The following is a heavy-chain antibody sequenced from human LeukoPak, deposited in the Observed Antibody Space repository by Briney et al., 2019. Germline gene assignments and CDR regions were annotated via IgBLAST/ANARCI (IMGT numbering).Heavy chain of an antibody. D-gene: IGHD3-22*01. Sequence: PGGSLRLSCAASGFTFSNHWMHWVRQVPGKGPVWVSRSDGGGSSTSYADSVKGRFSISRDNAKSTLYLQMNSLRAEDTAVYYCARGPGSSGGAYVGDYWGHGTPVTVSS. CDR3: ARGPGSSGGAYVGDY. CDR1: GFTFSNHW. V-gene: IGHV3-74*01. CDR2: SDGGGSST. J-gene: IGHJ4*01.